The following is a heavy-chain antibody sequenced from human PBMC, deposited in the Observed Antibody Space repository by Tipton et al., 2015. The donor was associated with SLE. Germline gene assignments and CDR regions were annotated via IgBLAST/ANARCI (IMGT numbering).Heavy chain of an antibody. V-gene: IGHV1-8*01. Sequence: QLVQSGAEVKEPGASVKVSCKASGYSFTDYDINWVRQATGQGLEWMGWMSPNSENSAYAQNFQGRVTLTRNASISTAYMELRSLRSDDTAVYYCARRTPETRGYYYYMDVWGKGTTVTVSS. CDR1: GYSFTDYD. CDR3: ARRTPETRGYYYYMDV. D-gene: IGHD1-14*01. J-gene: IGHJ6*03. CDR2: MSPNSENS.